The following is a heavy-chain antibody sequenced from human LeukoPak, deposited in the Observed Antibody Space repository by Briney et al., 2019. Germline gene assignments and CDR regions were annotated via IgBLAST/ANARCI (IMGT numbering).Heavy chain of an antibody. CDR3: ARASAGIAAAVADAFDI. Sequence: SETLSLTCAVYGGSFSGYYWSWIRQPPGKGLEWIGEINHSGSTNYNPSLKSRVTISVDTSKNQFSLKLSSVTAADTAVYYCARASAGIAAAVADAFDIWGQGTMVTVSS. CDR1: GGSFSGYY. V-gene: IGHV4-34*01. D-gene: IGHD6-13*01. CDR2: INHSGST. J-gene: IGHJ3*02.